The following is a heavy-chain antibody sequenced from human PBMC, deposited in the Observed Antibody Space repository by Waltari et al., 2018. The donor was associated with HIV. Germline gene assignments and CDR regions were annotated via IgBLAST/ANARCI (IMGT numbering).Heavy chain of an antibody. V-gene: IGHV3-48*04. CDR3: AKEVVARPNYYCYGLDV. D-gene: IGHD2-15*01. CDR1: GFTFSSSS. CDR2: MRSTSKTR. Sequence: EVQLVESGGGLVQPGGSLRLSCAASGFTFSSSSMNWVRQAPGKGLEWVSNMRSTSKTRYYADPVERRFTVSRDNAKYSLSLQMNSLRADDTAVDYWAKEVVARPNYYCYGLDVWGQGTTGTVS. J-gene: IGHJ6*02.